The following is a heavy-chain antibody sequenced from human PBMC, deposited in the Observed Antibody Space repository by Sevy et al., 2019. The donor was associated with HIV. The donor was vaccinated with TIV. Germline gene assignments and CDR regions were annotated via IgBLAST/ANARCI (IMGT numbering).Heavy chain of an antibody. CDR1: GTSFTTSG. V-gene: IGHV3-30*18. J-gene: IGHJ6*02. D-gene: IGHD3-9*01. CDR3: AKDFTGYNGLDV. CDR2: ISYHGRDK. Sequence: GGSLRLSCRVSGTSFTTSGMHWVRQAPGKGLEWVAVISYHGRDKFYAESVKGRSNISRDNSKNMVYLQIDSLRPEDTAVYYCAKDFTGYNGLDVWGQGTMVTVSS.